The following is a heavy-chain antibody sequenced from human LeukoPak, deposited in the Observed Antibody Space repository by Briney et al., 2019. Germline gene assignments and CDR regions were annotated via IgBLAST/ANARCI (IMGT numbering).Heavy chain of an antibody. D-gene: IGHD3-10*01. CDR1: GFTVSSYC. J-gene: IGHJ4*02. CDR3: ARSAYYYGSGSHFDY. Sequence: GGSLRLSCAASGFTVSSYCMGWVRQAPGKGLEWLSSISSSGSHIYYADSVKGRFTISRDNSKNTLYLQMNSLRAEDTAVYYCARSAYYYGSGSHFDYWGQGTLVTVSS. CDR2: ISSSGSHI. V-gene: IGHV3-21*01.